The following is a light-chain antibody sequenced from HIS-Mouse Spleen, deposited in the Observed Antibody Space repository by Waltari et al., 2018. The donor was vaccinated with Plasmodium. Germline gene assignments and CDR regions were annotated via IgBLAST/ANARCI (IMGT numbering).Light chain of an antibody. CDR1: QRISSW. CDR2: KAS. V-gene: IGKV1-5*03. J-gene: IGKJ1*01. CDR3: QQYNSYSWT. Sequence: DIQMTQSPSTLSASVGGRVTITCRASQRISSWLAWYQQKPGKAPKLLIYKASSVESGVPSRFSGSGSGTEFSLTISSLQPDDFATYYCQQYNSYSWTFGQGTKVEIK.